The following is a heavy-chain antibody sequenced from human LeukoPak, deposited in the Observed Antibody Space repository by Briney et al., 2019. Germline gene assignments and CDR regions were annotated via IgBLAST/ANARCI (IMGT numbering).Heavy chain of an antibody. D-gene: IGHD3-10*01. V-gene: IGHV1-69*06. J-gene: IGHJ6*03. CDR1: GGTFSSYA. CDR3: ASSDYYGSGRSRLGYMDV. Sequence: SVKVSCKPSGGTFSSYAISWVRQAPAQGLDWMGGIIPIFGTANYAQKLHGRVTITADKSTSTAYMELRSMRSEDTAVYYCASSDYYGSGRSRLGYMDVWGKGTTATISS. CDR2: IIPIFGTA.